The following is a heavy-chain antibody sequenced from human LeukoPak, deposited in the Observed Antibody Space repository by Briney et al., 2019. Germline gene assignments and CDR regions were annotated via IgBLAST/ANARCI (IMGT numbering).Heavy chain of an antibody. CDR3: ARAIWYGSGTTAFDY. CDR2: VYYSGTT. CDR1: GGSISSHY. V-gene: IGHV4-59*11. J-gene: IGHJ4*02. Sequence: SETLSLTCTVSGGSISSHYWSWIRQPPGKGLGFIGYVYYSGTTNFNPSLTSRVTMSVDTSKNQFSLKLNSVSAADTAVYFCARAIWYGSGTTAFDYWGQGTLVTVSP. D-gene: IGHD3-10*01.